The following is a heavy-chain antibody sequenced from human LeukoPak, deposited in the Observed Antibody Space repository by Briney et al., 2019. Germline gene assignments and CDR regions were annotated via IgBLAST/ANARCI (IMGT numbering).Heavy chain of an antibody. V-gene: IGHV3-43*01. Sequence: GGSLRLSCAASGFTFDDYTMHWVRQAPGKGLEWVSLISWDGGSTYYADSVKGRFTISRDNSKNSLYLQMNSLRTEDTALYYCAKGDCSGGSCYSYGTDVWGQGTTVTVSS. CDR1: GFTFDDYT. CDR3: AKGDCSGGSCYSYGTDV. CDR2: ISWDGGST. D-gene: IGHD2-15*01. J-gene: IGHJ6*02.